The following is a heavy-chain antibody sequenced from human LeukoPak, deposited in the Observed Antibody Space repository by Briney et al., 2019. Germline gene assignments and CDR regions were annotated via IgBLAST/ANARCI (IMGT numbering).Heavy chain of an antibody. Sequence: GGSLRLSCTVSGFTFSSFTMNWVRLGPGKGLEWVASISNSGDYISYADSLKGRFTISRDNAKNSLFLQMSSLRAEDTAVYYCAREMYAGWYFAFDIWGQGTMVTVSS. V-gene: IGHV3-21*01. D-gene: IGHD6-19*01. CDR1: GFTFSSFT. J-gene: IGHJ3*02. CDR2: ISNSGDYI. CDR3: AREMYAGWYFAFDI.